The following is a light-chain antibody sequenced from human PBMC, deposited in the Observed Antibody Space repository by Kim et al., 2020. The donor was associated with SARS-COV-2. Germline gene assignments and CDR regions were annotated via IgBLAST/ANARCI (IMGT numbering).Light chain of an antibody. CDR1: QTVNNNY. Sequence: LSPGERATISCRASQTVNNNYLAWYQQKPGQAPRLLIYGASTRATGTPDTFSGSGSVTDFTLTISRLESEHFAVYFCHQYANSPYTFGQGTKLEI. V-gene: IGKV3-20*01. CDR3: HQYANSPYT. J-gene: IGKJ2*01. CDR2: GAS.